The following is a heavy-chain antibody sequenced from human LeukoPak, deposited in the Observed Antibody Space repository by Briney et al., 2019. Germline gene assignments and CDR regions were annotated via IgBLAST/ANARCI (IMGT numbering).Heavy chain of an antibody. V-gene: IGHV3-30*18. CDR3: AKDHTYDILTGYYYFDY. D-gene: IGHD3-9*01. J-gene: IGHJ4*02. Sequence: GGSLRLSCAASGFTFRSYGMHWVRQAPCKGLAWVAVISYDGSNKYYADSVKGRFTISRDNSKNTLYLQMNSLRPEDTAVYYCAKDHTYDILTGYYYFDYWGQGTLVTVSS. CDR2: ISYDGSNK. CDR1: GFTFRSYG.